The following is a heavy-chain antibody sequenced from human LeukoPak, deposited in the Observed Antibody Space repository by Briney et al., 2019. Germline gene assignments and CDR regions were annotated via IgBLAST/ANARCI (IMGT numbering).Heavy chain of an antibody. J-gene: IGHJ3*02. Sequence: EASVTVSCKASGYTFTSYYMHWVRQAPGQGLEWMGIINPSGGSTSYAQKFQGRVTMTRDMSTSTVYMELSSLRSEDTAVYYCARVPMQLWVVGATTDAFDIWGQGTMVTVSS. CDR2: INPSGGST. CDR1: GYTFTSYY. D-gene: IGHD1-26*01. CDR3: ARVPMQLWVVGATTDAFDI. V-gene: IGHV1-46*01.